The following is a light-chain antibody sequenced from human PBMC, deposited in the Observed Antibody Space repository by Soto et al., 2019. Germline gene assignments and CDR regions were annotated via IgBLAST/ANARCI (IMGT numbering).Light chain of an antibody. CDR1: QGLDSSF. Sequence: EIVLTQSPGTLSLSPGERATLSCRASQGLDSSFLAWYQHKPGQAPRLLIYDASNRATGIPARLSGSGSGTDFTLTISSLEPEDFAVYYCQHRNNRPFSFGPGTKVDIK. J-gene: IGKJ3*01. CDR2: DAS. CDR3: QHRNNRPFS. V-gene: IGKV3D-11*01.